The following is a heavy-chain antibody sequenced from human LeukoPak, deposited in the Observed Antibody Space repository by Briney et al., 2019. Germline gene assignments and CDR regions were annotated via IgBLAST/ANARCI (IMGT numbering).Heavy chain of an antibody. D-gene: IGHD1-26*01. J-gene: IGHJ4*02. CDR1: GFTFSNYW. CDR3: ARDPVEWELLLDY. Sequence: GGSLRLSCAASGFTFSNYWMGWVRQAPGKRLEWVANMNIDGGEKNYADSVKGRFSISRDNARNSVYLQMASLRVEDTAVYYCARDPVEWELLLDYWGQGTLVTVSS. CDR2: MNIDGGEK. V-gene: IGHV3-7*01.